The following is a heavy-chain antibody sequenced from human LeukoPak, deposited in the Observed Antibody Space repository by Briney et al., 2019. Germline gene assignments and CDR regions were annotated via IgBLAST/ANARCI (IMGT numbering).Heavy chain of an antibody. CDR2: IYYSGST. CDR1: GGSFSGYY. J-gene: IGHJ4*02. V-gene: IGHV4-59*08. D-gene: IGHD6-13*01. Sequence: SETLSLTCAVYGGSFSGYYWSWIRQPPGKGLEWIGYIYYSGSTNYNPSLKSRVTISVGTSKNQFSLKLSSVTAADTAVYYCARHASSSWYYYFDYWGQGTLVTVSS. CDR3: ARHASSSWYYYFDY.